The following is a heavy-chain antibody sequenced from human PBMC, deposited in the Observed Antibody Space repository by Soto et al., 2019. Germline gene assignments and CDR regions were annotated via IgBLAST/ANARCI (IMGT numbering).Heavy chain of an antibody. CDR1: GFTFDDYA. CDR2: ISWNSGSI. J-gene: IGHJ4*02. D-gene: IGHD6-13*01. V-gene: IGHV3-9*01. CDR3: AKEGYGSLANDY. Sequence: DVQLVESGGGLVQPGRSQRLSCAASGFTFDDYAMHWVRQAPGKGLEWVSGISWNSGSIGYADSVKGRFTISRDNAKNSLYLQMNSLRAEDTALYYCAKEGYGSLANDYWGQGTLVTVSS.